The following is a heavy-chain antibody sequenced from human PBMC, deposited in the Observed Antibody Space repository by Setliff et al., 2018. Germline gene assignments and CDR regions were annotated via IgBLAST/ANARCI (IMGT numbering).Heavy chain of an antibody. CDR3: ARGDTIFGVIIKSIGGRYFDY. CDR2: ISYSATT. V-gene: IGHV4-31*03. Sequence: SETLSLTCIVSDDSMNSGAYYWSWIRQHPGQGLEWIGYISYSATTSYNPSLKSRISISMHTSRDQLSLQLTAVTAADTAIYYCARGDTIFGVIIKSIGGRYFDYWGQGTLVTVSS. CDR1: DDSMNSGAYY. D-gene: IGHD3-3*01. J-gene: IGHJ4*02.